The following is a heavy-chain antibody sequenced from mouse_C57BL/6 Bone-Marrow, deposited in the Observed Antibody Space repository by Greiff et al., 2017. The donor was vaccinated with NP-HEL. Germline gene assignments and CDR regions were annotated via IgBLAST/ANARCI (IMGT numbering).Heavy chain of an antibody. J-gene: IGHJ3*01. Sequence: VKLQQPGAELVKPGASVKVSCKASGYTFTSYWMHWVKQRPGQGLEWIGRIHPSDSDTNYNQKFKGKATLTVDESSSTAYMQLSSLTSEDSAVYYCAMTFYYGSSYGFAYWGQGTLVTVSA. CDR3: AMTFYYGSSYGFAY. CDR1: GYTFTSYW. CDR2: IHPSDSDT. D-gene: IGHD1-1*01. V-gene: IGHV1-74*01.